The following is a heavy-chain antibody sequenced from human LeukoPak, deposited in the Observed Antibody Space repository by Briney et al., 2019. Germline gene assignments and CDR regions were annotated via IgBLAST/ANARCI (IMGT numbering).Heavy chain of an antibody. CDR3: ARGSHYYDSSGYYPYWYFDL. CDR1: GYTFTGYY. J-gene: IGHJ2*01. D-gene: IGHD3-22*01. V-gene: IGHV1-46*01. Sequence: APVKVSCKASGYTFTGYYMHWVRQAPGQGLEWMGIINPSGGSTSYAQKFQGRVTMTRDTSTSTVYMELSSLRSEDTAVYYCARGSHYYDSSGYYPYWYFDLWGRGTLVTVSS. CDR2: INPSGGST.